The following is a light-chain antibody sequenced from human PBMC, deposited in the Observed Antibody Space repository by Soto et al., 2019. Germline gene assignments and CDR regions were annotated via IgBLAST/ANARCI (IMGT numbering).Light chain of an antibody. CDR3: QQYSTSSGA. CDR1: QSISSW. CDR2: DAS. J-gene: IGKJ1*01. Sequence: DIQMTQSPSTLSASVGDRITITCRASQSISSWLAWYQQKPGKAPKVLIYDASRLESGVPSRFSGSASGTEFTLTISSLQPDDFATYYCQQYSTSSGAFGQGTKV. V-gene: IGKV1-5*01.